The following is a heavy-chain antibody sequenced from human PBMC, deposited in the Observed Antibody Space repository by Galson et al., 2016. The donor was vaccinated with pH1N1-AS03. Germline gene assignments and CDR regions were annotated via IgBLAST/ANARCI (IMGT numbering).Heavy chain of an antibody. J-gene: IGHJ5*01. Sequence: SVKVSCKASGYTFTSHRIIWVRQAPGQGLECMGWLTTSPGDPTYAQGFTGRFAFSMDTSVSTAYLQIDSLKADDTAVYYCARGHMSLPGFCDSWGQGTLVTVSS. D-gene: IGHD3-9*01. CDR2: LTTSPGDP. CDR1: GYTFTSHR. V-gene: IGHV7-4-1*01. CDR3: ARGHMSLPGFCDS.